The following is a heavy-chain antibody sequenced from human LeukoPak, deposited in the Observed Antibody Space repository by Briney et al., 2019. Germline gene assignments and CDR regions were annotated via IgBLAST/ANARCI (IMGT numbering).Heavy chain of an antibody. CDR1: GFTFSSYS. J-gene: IGHJ4*02. Sequence: PGGSLRLSCAASGFTFSSYSMNWVRQAPGKGLEWVSSISSSSSYIYYADSVKGRFTISRDNAKNSLYLQMNSLRAEDTAVYYCARDGILGATPYFDYWGQGTLVTVSS. CDR3: ARDGILGATPYFDY. D-gene: IGHD1-26*01. CDR2: ISSSSSYI. V-gene: IGHV3-21*01.